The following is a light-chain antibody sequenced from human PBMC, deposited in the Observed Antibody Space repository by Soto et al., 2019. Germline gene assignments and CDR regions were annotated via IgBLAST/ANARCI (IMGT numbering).Light chain of an antibody. J-gene: IGKJ4*01. V-gene: IGKV1-5*01. CDR2: AAS. CDR3: QHYNNYLLT. Sequence: DIQMTQSPSTLSASVGDTVTITCRASESIDNWLAWYQQKPGKAPKLLIFAASTLVRGVPSRFSGRGSGTEFTLTISSLQADDYATFYCQHYNNYLLTFGGGTKVEIK. CDR1: ESIDNW.